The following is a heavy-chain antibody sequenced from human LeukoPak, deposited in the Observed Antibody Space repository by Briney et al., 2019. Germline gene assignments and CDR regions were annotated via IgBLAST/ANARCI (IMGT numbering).Heavy chain of an antibody. CDR2: ISWDGGST. V-gene: IGHV3-43*01. CDR3: AKSQRYSSSWSPFDY. D-gene: IGHD6-13*01. Sequence: PGGSLRLSCAASGFTFDDYTMHWVRQAPGKGLEWVSLISWDGGSTYYADSVKGRFTISRDNSKNSLYLQMNSLRTEDTALYYCAKSQRYSSSWSPFDYWGQGTLVTVSS. J-gene: IGHJ4*02. CDR1: GFTFDDYT.